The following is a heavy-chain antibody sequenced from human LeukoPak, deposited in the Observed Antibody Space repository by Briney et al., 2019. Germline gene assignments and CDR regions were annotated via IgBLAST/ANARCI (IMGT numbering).Heavy chain of an antibody. CDR2: IKQDGSEK. J-gene: IGHJ6*02. CDR1: GFTFSSYW. CDR3: ARDGAYSSSWYSTFYYYYGMDV. Sequence: GGSLRLSCAASGFTFSSYWMSWVRQAPGKGLEWVANIKQDGSEKYYVDSVKGRFTISRDNAKNSLYLQMNSLRAEDTAVYYCARDGAYSSSWYSTFYYYYGMDVWGQGTTVTVSS. D-gene: IGHD6-13*01. V-gene: IGHV3-7*01.